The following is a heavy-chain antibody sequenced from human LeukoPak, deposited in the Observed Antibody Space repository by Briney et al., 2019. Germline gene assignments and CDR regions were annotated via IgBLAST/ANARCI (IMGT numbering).Heavy chain of an antibody. Sequence: GGSLRLSCAASGFTFSSYGMNWVRQAPGKGLEWVSYISSSGSNIYYADSVKGRFTISRDNAKNSLYLQMNSLRAEDTAVYYCARKWLVIDYWGQGTLVTVSS. CDR1: GFTFSSYG. CDR3: ARKWLVIDY. J-gene: IGHJ4*02. V-gene: IGHV3-48*04. CDR2: ISSSGSNI. D-gene: IGHD6-19*01.